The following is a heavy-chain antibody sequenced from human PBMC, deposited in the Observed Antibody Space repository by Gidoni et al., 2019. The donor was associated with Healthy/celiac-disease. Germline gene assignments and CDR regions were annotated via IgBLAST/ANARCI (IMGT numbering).Heavy chain of an antibody. D-gene: IGHD3-9*01. CDR2: INPNSGGT. CDR1: GYTFTGYY. Sequence: QVQLVQSGAEVKKPGASVKVSCKASGYTFTGYYMHWVRQAPGQGLEWMGWINPNSGGTNYAQKFQGRVTMTRDTSISTAYMELSRLRSDDTAVYYCARTYYDILTNYYYGMDVWGQGTTVTVSS. J-gene: IGHJ6*02. V-gene: IGHV1-2*02. CDR3: ARTYYDILTNYYYGMDV.